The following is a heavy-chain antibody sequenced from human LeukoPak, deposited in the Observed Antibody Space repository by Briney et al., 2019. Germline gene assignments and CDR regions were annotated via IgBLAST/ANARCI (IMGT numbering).Heavy chain of an antibody. D-gene: IGHD2-2*01. CDR1: GGTFSSYA. J-gene: IGHJ4*02. Sequence: SVKVSCKASGGTFSSYAISWVRQAPGQGLEWMGGIIPIFGTANYAQKFQGRVTITTDESTSTAYMELSSLRSEDTAVYCCASARSSTSCFDYWGQGTLVTVSS. CDR2: IIPIFGTA. V-gene: IGHV1-69*05. CDR3: ASARSSTSCFDY.